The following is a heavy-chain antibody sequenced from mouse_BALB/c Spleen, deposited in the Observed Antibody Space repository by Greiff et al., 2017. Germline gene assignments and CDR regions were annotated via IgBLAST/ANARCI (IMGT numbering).Heavy chain of an antibody. J-gene: IGHJ1*01. Sequence: DVKLVESGGGLVKPGGSLKLSCAASGFTFSSYTMSWVRQTPEKRLEWVATISSGGGNTYYPDSVKGRFTISRDNAKNNLYLQMSSLRSEDTALYYCARSYDVGWYFDVWGAGTTVTVSS. D-gene: IGHD2-12*01. CDR1: GFTFSSYT. CDR2: ISSGGGNT. CDR3: ARSYDVGWYFDV. V-gene: IGHV5-9*03.